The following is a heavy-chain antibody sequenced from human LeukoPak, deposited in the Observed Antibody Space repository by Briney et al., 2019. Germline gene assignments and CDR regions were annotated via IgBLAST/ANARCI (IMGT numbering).Heavy chain of an antibody. D-gene: IGHD3-3*01. V-gene: IGHV1-18*01. CDR2: ISAYNGNT. CDR1: GYTFTSYG. Sequence: ASVKVSCKASGYTFTSYGISWVRQAPGQGLEWMGWISAYNGNTNYAQKLQGRATMTTDKSTSTAYMELRSLRSDDTAVYYCAILDYDFWSGYYTDYYYGMDVWGQGTTVTVSS. CDR3: AILDYDFWSGYYTDYYYGMDV. J-gene: IGHJ6*02.